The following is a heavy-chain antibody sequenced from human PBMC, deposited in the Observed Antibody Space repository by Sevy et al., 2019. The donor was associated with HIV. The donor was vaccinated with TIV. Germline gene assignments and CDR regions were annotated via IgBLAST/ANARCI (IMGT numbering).Heavy chain of an antibody. V-gene: IGHV3-15*07. CDR2: IKSKTDGGTT. CDR3: TTDGGGYNYGYSFDY. Sequence: GGSLRLSCAASGFTFSNAWMNWVRQAPGKGLEGVGRIKSKTDGGTTDNAAPVKGRFTISRDDSKNTLYLQMNSLKTEDTAVYYCTTDGGGYNYGYSFDYWGQGTLVTVSS. J-gene: IGHJ4*02. CDR1: GFTFSNAW. D-gene: IGHD5-18*01.